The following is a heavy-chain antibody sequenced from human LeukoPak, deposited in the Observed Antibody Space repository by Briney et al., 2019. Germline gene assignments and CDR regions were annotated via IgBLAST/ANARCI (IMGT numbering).Heavy chain of an antibody. J-gene: IGHJ4*02. CDR2: ISYDGSNK. CDR3: AKEAHDSLVLY. CDR1: GFIFSSYA. V-gene: IGHV3-30-3*01. D-gene: IGHD3-9*01. Sequence: PGGSLRLSCAASGFIFSSYAMHWVRQAPGKGLEWVAVISYDGSNKYYADSVKGRFTISRDNSKNMLWLQMRSLRADDTAVYYCAKEAHDSLVLYWGQGTLVDVSS.